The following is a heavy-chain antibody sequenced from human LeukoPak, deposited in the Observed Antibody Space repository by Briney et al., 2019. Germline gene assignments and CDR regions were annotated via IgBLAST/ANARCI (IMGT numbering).Heavy chain of an antibody. J-gene: IGHJ4*02. CDR2: IRYDGSNK. Sequence: GGSLRLSCAASGFTFNGYGMHWVRQAPGKGLEWVAFIRYDGSNKYYADSVKGRFTISRDNSKSTLYLQIDSLRAEDTAVYYCAKGTDYSFDYRGQGTLVTVSS. CDR3: AKGTDYSFDY. D-gene: IGHD4-11*01. V-gene: IGHV3-30*02. CDR1: GFTFNGYG.